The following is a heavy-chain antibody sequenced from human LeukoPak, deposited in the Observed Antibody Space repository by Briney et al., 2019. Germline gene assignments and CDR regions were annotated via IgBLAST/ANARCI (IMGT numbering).Heavy chain of an antibody. J-gene: IGHJ4*02. CDR3: ARGLSGWPDY. CDR2: IYHSGST. CDR1: GYSISSGYY. V-gene: IGHV4-38-2*02. Sequence: SETLSLTCTVSGYSISSGYYWGWLRQPPGKGLEWIGSIYHSGSTYYNPSLKSRVTISVDTSKNQFSLKLSSVTAADTAVYYCARGLSGWPDYWGQGTLVTVSS. D-gene: IGHD6-19*01.